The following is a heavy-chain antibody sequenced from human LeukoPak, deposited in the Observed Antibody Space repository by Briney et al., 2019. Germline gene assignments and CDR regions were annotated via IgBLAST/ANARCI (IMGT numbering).Heavy chain of an antibody. CDR2: ISYDGSNK. CDR3: AKSGQWLVQACYFDY. CDR1: RFTFSSYG. V-gene: IGHV3-30*18. J-gene: IGHJ4*02. Sequence: GGSLRFSCAASRFTFSSYGMHWVRQAPGKGLEWVAIISYDGSNKYYADSVKGRFTISRDNSKNTLYLQMNSLRAEDTAVYYCAKSGQWLVQACYFDYWGQGTLVTVSS. D-gene: IGHD6-19*01.